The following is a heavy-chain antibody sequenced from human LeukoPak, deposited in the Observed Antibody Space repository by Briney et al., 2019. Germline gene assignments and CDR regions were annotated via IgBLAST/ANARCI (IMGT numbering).Heavy chain of an antibody. CDR3: ASKIGARSGYYRW. Sequence: SQTLSLTCTVSGGSISSGGSYWIWIRQHPGKGLEWIGYIYYSGSTFYNPSLKSRVTISVDTSKNQFSLKLSSVTAADTAVYYCASKIGARSGYYRWWGQGTLVTVSS. CDR2: IYYSGST. CDR1: GGSISSGGSY. D-gene: IGHD3-22*01. V-gene: IGHV4-31*03. J-gene: IGHJ4*02.